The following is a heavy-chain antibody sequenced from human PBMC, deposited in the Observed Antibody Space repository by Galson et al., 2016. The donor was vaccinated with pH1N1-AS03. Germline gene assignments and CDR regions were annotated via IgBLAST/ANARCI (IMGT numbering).Heavy chain of an antibody. D-gene: IGHD3-9*01. CDR1: GYTFTSHR. Sequence: SVKVSCKASGYTFTSHRIIWVRQAPGQGLECMGWLTTSTGDPTYAQGFTGRFAFSLDTSVSTAYLQIDSLKADDTAVYYCARGHMSLSGFLDSWGQGTLVTVSS. V-gene: IGHV7-4-1*01. CDR3: ARGHMSLSGFLDS. J-gene: IGHJ4*02. CDR2: LTTSTGDP.